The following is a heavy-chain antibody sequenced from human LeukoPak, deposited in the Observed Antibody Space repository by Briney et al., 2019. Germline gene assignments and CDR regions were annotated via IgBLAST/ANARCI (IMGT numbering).Heavy chain of an antibody. CDR3: ARQWSLNSVYCAFDI. V-gene: IGHV4-34*01. D-gene: IGHD3-22*01. CDR2: INHSGST. J-gene: IGHJ3*02. CDR1: GGSFSGYY. Sequence: SETLSLTCAVYGGSFSGYYWSWIRQPPGKGLEWIGEINHSGSTNYNPSLKSRVTISVDTSKNQFSLKLSSVTAADTAVYYCARQWSLNSVYCAFDIWGQGTMVTVSS.